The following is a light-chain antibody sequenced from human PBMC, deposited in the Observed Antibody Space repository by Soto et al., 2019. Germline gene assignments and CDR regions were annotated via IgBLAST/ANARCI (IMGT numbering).Light chain of an antibody. CDR1: SSDVGSSYL. CDR3: CSYAGSSTFYV. Sequence: QSALTQPASVSGSPGQSITISCTGTSSDVGSSYLVSWYQQHPGKAPKLMIYEGSKRPSGVSYRFSGSKSGNTASLTISGLQAEDEAEYYCCSYAGSSTFYVFGTGTKVTV. CDR2: EGS. J-gene: IGLJ1*01. V-gene: IGLV2-23*01.